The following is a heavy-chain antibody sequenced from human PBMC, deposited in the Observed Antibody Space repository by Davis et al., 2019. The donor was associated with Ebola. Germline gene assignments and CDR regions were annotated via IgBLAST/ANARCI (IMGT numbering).Heavy chain of an antibody. V-gene: IGHV5-51*01. Sequence: KISCKASGYSFTAYWIGWVRQMPGKGLEWMGIIYPGDSDTRYSPSFQGQVTISADKSISTAYLQWSSLKASDTAMYYCARQGKSLWFGELNLPDYWGQGTLVTVSS. J-gene: IGHJ4*02. CDR2: IYPGDSDT. D-gene: IGHD3-10*01. CDR1: GYSFTAYW. CDR3: ARQGKSLWFGELNLPDY.